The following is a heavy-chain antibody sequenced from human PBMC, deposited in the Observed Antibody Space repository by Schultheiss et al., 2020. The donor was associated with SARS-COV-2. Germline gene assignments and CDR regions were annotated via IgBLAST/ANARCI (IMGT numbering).Heavy chain of an antibody. V-gene: IGHV1-69*13. CDR1: GYTFTSYY. J-gene: IGHJ4*01. CDR2: IIPIFGTA. CDR3: ARDDAGATLAFVS. D-gene: IGHD1-1*01. Sequence: SVKVSCKASGYTFTSYYMHWVRQAPGQGLEWMGGIIPIFGTANYAQKFQDRVTITADESTSTAYMELSSLRSEDTAVYYCARDDAGATLAFVSWGQGTLVTVSS.